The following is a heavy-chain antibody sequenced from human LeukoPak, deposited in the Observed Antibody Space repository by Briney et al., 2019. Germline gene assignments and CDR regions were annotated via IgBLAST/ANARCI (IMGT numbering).Heavy chain of an antibody. D-gene: IGHD4-23*01. J-gene: IGHJ6*03. V-gene: IGHV1-46*01. CDR1: GYTFTSYY. Sequence: ASVKVSCMASGYTFTSYYMHWVRQAPGQGLEWMGIINPSGGSTSYAQKFQGRVTMTRDMSTSTVYMELSSLRSEDTAVYYCARAGGNSAHPHYYYYYMDVWGKGTTVTVSS. CDR3: ARAGGNSAHPHYYYYYMDV. CDR2: INPSGGST.